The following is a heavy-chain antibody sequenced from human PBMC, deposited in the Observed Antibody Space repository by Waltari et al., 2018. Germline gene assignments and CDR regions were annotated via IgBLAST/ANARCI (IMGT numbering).Heavy chain of an antibody. CDR1: GYSISSGYH. CDR2: IYHSGST. CDR3: ARAGIVGATMGIDY. V-gene: IGHV4-38-2*01. Sequence: QVQLQESGPGLVKPSETLSLTCAVSGYSISSGYHWGWIRQPPGKGLEWIGSIYHSGSTYYNPSLKSRVTISVDTSKNQFSLKLSSVTAADTAVYYCARAGIVGATMGIDYWGQGTLVTVSS. J-gene: IGHJ4*02. D-gene: IGHD1-26*01.